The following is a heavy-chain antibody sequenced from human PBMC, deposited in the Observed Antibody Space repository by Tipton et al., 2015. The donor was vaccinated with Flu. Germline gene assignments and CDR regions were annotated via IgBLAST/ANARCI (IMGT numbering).Heavy chain of an antibody. CDR2: INYSGGA. J-gene: IGHJ4*02. D-gene: IGHD5-24*01. CDR3: ATSGWRDPRGSFDF. Sequence: TLSLTCSVSIGSFSINTFYWGWIRQPPGKGLEWIGTINYSGGANYNPSLKSRVTISLDTSKNQFSLRVNSATAADTAVYYCATSGWRDPRGSFDFWGQGTLVTVSS. V-gene: IGHV4-39*07. CDR1: IGSFSINTFY.